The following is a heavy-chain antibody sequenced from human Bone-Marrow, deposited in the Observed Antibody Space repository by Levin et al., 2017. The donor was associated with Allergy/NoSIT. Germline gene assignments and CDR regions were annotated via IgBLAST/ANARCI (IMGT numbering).Heavy chain of an antibody. CDR3: ARGAMVYYYYGVDV. Sequence: PGESLKISCKASGYTFTTYAIHWVRQAPGQRLEWMGWISAGNGNTKYSQKFQDRVTISGDTSASTAYMELSSLRSEDTAVYYCARGAMVYYYYGVDVWGQGTTVTVSS. CDR2: ISAGNGNT. D-gene: IGHD2-8*01. V-gene: IGHV1-3*01. J-gene: IGHJ6*02. CDR1: GYTFTTYA.